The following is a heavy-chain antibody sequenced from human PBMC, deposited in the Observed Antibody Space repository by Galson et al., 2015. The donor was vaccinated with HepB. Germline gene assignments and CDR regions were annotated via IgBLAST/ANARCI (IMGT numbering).Heavy chain of an antibody. CDR2: MFTSGSP. D-gene: IGHD3-22*01. CDR3: ARQSGVRHMIAVGEGAFDI. J-gene: IGHJ3*02. CDR1: GGSINCGSHY. V-gene: IGHV4-61*02. Sequence: TLSLTCTVSGGSINCGSHYWNWIRQPAGKGLEWIGRMFTSGSPNYNPSLKSRVTMSVDTSKNQFTLRLSPVTAADTAGYYCARQSGVRHMIAVGEGAFDIWSEGTKV.